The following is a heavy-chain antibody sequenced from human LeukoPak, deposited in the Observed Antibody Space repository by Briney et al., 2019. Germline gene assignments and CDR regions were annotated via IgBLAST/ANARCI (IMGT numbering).Heavy chain of an antibody. V-gene: IGHV1-3*01. Sequence: ASVKVSCKASGGTFSSYAISWVRQAPGQRLEWMGWINAGNGNTKYSQKFQGRVTITRDTSASTAYMELSSLRSEDTAVYYCARSPSHWRFGELLSPVYFDYWGQGTLVTVSS. CDR1: GGTFSSYA. J-gene: IGHJ4*02. CDR3: ARSPSHWRFGELLSPVYFDY. CDR2: INAGNGNT. D-gene: IGHD3-10*01.